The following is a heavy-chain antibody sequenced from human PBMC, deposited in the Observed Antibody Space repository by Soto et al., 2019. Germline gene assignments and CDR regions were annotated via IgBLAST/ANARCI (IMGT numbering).Heavy chain of an antibody. CDR2: IYYSGST. D-gene: IGHD5-12*01. Sequence: SETLSLTCTVSGGSISSYYWSWIRQPPGKGLEWIGYIYYSGSTNYNPSLKSRVTISVDTSKNQFSLKLSSVTAADTAVYYCARNSRRDGYSYFDYWGQGTLVTVS. CDR1: GGSISSYY. J-gene: IGHJ4*02. V-gene: IGHV4-59*08. CDR3: ARNSRRDGYSYFDY.